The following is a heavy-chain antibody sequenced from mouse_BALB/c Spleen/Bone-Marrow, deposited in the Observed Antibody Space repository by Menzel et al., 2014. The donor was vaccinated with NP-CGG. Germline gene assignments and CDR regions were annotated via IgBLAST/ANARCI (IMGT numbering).Heavy chain of an antibody. D-gene: IGHD2-1*01. V-gene: IGHV1S135*01. CDR3: AGDYGNPYYAMDY. CDR2: IDPYNGGT. Sequence: VQLQQSGPELVKPGASVKVSCKASGYAFTNYNMYWVRQSHGKSLEWIGYIDPYNGGTSYNQNFKGKATLTVDKSSSTAYMHLNSLTSEDSAVFYCAGDYGNPYYAMDYWGQGTSVTVSS. CDR1: GYAFTNYN. J-gene: IGHJ4*01.